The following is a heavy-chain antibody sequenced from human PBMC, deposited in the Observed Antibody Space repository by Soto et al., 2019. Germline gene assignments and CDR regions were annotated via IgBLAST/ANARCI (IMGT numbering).Heavy chain of an antibody. D-gene: IGHD1-7*01. CDR3: ARLTSSTGTSNYYYYGMDV. CDR1: GFSLSTNGMC. Sequence: SCPTLVNPTQTLTLTCTFSGFSLSTNGMCVSWIRQSPGKALEWLALIAWDDDKYYSTSLKTRLTISKDTSKNRVVLTMTNMDPVDTATFYCARLTSSTGTSNYYYYGMDVWGQGTTVTVSS. J-gene: IGHJ6*02. V-gene: IGHV2-70*01. CDR2: IAWDDDK.